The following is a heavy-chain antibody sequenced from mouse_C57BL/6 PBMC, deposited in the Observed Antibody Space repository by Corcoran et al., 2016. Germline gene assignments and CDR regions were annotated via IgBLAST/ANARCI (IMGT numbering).Heavy chain of an antibody. Sequence: DVQLQESGPGLVKPSQSLSLTCSVTGYSITSGYYWNWIRQFPGNKLEWMGYISYDGSNNYNPSLKNRISITRDTSKNQFFLKLNSVTTEDTATYYCATYYSNYAWFAYWGQGTLVTVSA. CDR1: GYSITSGYY. V-gene: IGHV3-6*01. J-gene: IGHJ3*01. CDR2: ISYDGSN. D-gene: IGHD2-5*01. CDR3: ATYYSNYAWFAY.